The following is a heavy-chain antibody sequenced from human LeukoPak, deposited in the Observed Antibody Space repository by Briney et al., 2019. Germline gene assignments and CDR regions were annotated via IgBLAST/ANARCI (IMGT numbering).Heavy chain of an antibody. D-gene: IGHD3-10*01. Sequence: SKTLSLTCAVYGGSFSGYYWSWIRQPPGKGLEWIGEINHSGSTNYNPSLKSRVTISVDTSKNQFSLKLSSVTAADTAVYYCARDTPSWFGELVFGWFDPWGQGTLVTVSS. CDR1: GGSFSGYY. V-gene: IGHV4-34*01. J-gene: IGHJ5*02. CDR3: ARDTPSWFGELVFGWFDP. CDR2: INHSGST.